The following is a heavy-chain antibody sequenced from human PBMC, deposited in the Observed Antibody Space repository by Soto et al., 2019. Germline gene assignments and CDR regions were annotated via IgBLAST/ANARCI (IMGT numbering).Heavy chain of an antibody. CDR3: AGQDRGGGYAFDT. CDR2: INPNTGGT. J-gene: IGHJ3*02. D-gene: IGHD3-16*01. V-gene: IGHV1-2*02. CDR1: GYTFTDYS. Sequence: QVQLVQSGAEAKKPGASVKVSCKVSGYTFTDYSIHWVRQPPGQGLEWMGWINPNTGGTNSPQDFQGGVTLARDTSISTDSMELRRLRHDDTAVYYCAGQDRGGGYAFDTWGQGTIITVS.